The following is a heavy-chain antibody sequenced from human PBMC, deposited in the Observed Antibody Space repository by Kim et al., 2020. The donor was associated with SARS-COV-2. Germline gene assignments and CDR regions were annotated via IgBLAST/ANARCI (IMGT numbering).Heavy chain of an antibody. CDR3: ARVGIAAAQDY. D-gene: IGHD6-13*01. Sequence: TNDNPTLKVRVTIPVDTSKNQFSLKLSSVTAADTAVYYCARVGIAAAQDYWGQGTLVTVSS. CDR2: T. V-gene: IGHV4-34*01. J-gene: IGHJ4*02.